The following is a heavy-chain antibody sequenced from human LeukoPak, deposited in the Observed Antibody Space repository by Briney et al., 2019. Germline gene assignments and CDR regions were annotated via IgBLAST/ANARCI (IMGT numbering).Heavy chain of an antibody. Sequence: GSLRLSCAASGFTFDDYTMHWVRQAPGKGLEWVSLISWDGGSTYYADSVKGRFTISIDNSKNSLYLQMNSLRTEDTALYYCAKDKGERQKPTYYYYYGMDVWGQGTTVTVSS. CDR3: AKDKGERQKPTYYYYYGMDV. J-gene: IGHJ6*02. D-gene: IGHD1-14*01. CDR1: GFTFDDYT. V-gene: IGHV3-43*01. CDR2: ISWDGGST.